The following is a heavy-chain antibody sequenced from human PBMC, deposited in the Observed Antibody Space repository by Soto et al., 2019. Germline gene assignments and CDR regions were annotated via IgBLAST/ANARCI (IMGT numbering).Heavy chain of an antibody. Sequence: PSETLSLTCVVSGDSVTSGGLSWSWIRQPPGKGLEWLGYVFHSGSTHYNPALESRVTMSLDRSNNQISLRLTSVTAADTAVYFRDRVLNWFDPWGQGMPVTVSS. CDR1: GDSVTSGGLS. V-gene: IGHV4-30-2*01. CDR2: VFHSGST. CDR3: DRVLNWFDP. J-gene: IGHJ5*02.